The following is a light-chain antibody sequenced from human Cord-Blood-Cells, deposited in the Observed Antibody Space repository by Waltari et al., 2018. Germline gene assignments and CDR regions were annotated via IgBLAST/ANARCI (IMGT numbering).Light chain of an antibody. V-gene: IGLV2-11*01. Sequence: QSALPQPRSVSGSPGQSVTISCTATSSDVGGYNYVSWYQQHPGKAPKLMIYDVSKRPSGVPDRFSGSKSGNTASLTISGLQAEDEADYYCCSYAGSYTWVFGTGTKVTVL. CDR3: CSYAGSYTWV. CDR2: DVS. J-gene: IGLJ1*01. CDR1: SSDVGGYNY.